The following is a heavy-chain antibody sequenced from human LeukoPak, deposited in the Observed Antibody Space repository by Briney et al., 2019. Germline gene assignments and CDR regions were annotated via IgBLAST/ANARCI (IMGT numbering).Heavy chain of an antibody. D-gene: IGHD5-12*01. J-gene: IGHJ4*02. V-gene: IGHV4-34*01. CDR3: ARDGYDFPEDY. Sequence: SETLSLTCAVYGGSFSGYYWSWIRQPPGKGLEWIGEINHSGSTNYNPSLKSRVTISVDTSKNQFSLKLSSVTAADTAVYYCARDGYDFPEDYWGQGTLVTVSS. CDR1: GGSFSGYY. CDR2: INHSGST.